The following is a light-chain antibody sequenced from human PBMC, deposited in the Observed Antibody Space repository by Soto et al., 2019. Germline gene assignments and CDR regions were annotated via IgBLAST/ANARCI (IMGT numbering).Light chain of an antibody. Sequence: EIVMTQSPATLSVSPGERATLSCRASQSVSSNLAWYQQKPGQAPRLLIYAASTRATGIPARFSGSGSGTEFILPISSLQSEDFAVYYCQQYNNWAPYTFGQGTKLEIK. CDR2: AAS. CDR3: QQYNNWAPYT. V-gene: IGKV3-15*01. J-gene: IGKJ2*01. CDR1: QSVSSN.